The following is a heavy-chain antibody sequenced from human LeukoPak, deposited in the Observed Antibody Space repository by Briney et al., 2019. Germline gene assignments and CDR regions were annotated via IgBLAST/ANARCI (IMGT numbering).Heavy chain of an antibody. V-gene: IGHV3-21*01. CDR1: GFSFSSPG. CDR2: ISSSSSYI. J-gene: IGHJ3*02. Sequence: GGSLRLSCTASGFSFSSPGMNWVRQAPGKGLEWVSSISSSSSYIYYADSVKGRFTISRDNAKNSLYLQMNSLRAEDTAVYYCARVGGGHDAFDIWGQGTMVTVSS. D-gene: IGHD3-16*01. CDR3: ARVGGGHDAFDI.